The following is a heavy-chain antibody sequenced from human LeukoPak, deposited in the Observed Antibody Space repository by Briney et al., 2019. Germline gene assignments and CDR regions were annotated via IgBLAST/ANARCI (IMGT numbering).Heavy chain of an antibody. Sequence: SETLSLTCTVSGYSITSDYYWGWIRQSPGKGLEWIGSIYHSGVTYFNPSLKSRITLSIDTSKNRFSLQLSSVTAADTALYYCVRSGPYIKEGFDYWGQGTLVTVSS. CDR2: IYHSGVT. CDR3: VRSGPYIKEGFDY. CDR1: GYSITSDYY. J-gene: IGHJ4*01. D-gene: IGHD1-26*01. V-gene: IGHV4-38-2*02.